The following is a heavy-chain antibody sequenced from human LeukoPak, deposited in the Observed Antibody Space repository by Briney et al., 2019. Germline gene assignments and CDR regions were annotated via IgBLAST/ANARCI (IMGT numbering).Heavy chain of an antibody. D-gene: IGHD2-15*01. V-gene: IGHV4-34*01. CDR2: INHSGST. Sequence: PSETLSLTCAVYGGSFSGYYWSWIRQPPGKGLEWIGEINHSGSTNYNPSLKSRVTTSVDTSKNQFSLKLSSVTAADTAVYYCARSGYCSGGSCHQPFDYWGQGTLVTVSS. J-gene: IGHJ4*02. CDR1: GGSFSGYY. CDR3: ARSGYCSGGSCHQPFDY.